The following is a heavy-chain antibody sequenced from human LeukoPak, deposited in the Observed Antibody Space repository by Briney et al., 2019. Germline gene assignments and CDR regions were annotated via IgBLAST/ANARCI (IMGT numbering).Heavy chain of an antibody. CDR1: GFTFSSYS. CDR2: ISSSSSTI. CDR3: ARTSGSYRTYFDY. V-gene: IGHV3-48*04. J-gene: IGHJ4*02. Sequence: GGYLRLSCAASGFTFSSYSMNWVRQAPGKGLEWVSYISSSSSTIYYADSVKGRLTISRDNAKNSLYLQMNSLRAEDTALYYCARTSGSYRTYFDYWGQGTLVTVSS. D-gene: IGHD1-26*01.